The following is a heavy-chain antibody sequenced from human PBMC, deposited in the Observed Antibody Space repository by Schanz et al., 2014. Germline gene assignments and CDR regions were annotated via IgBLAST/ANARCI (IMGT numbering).Heavy chain of an antibody. J-gene: IGHJ4*02. CDR2: VSRSTPDI. CDR3: ARDRRNADLDY. V-gene: IGHV3-48*01. Sequence: EVQLLESGGGLVQPGGSLRLSCTASGFPFSDYFMAWIRQPPGRGLEWVSYVSRSTPDIYYADSVKGRFTMSRDNAKNSLYLEMNSLRAEDTALYYCARDRRNADLDYWGQGTLVTVSS. CDR1: GFPFSDYF. D-gene: IGHD1-1*01.